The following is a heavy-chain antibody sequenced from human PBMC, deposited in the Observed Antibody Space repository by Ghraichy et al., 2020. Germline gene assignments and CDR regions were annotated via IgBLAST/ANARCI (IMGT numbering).Heavy chain of an antibody. CDR3: AKDPDPTPEQWLVRGNWFDP. V-gene: IGHV3-23*01. D-gene: IGHD6-19*01. J-gene: IGHJ5*02. Sequence: GGLRLSCAVSGLTSSPYAMSWVRQAPGKGLEWGSNIFLIGAAPTYTASVKGRFTISRDNSKNTMHLQMNSLTAEDTAVYFCAKDPDPTPEQWLVRGNWFDPWGQGTLVTVSS. CDR1: GLTSSPYA. CDR2: IFLIGAAP.